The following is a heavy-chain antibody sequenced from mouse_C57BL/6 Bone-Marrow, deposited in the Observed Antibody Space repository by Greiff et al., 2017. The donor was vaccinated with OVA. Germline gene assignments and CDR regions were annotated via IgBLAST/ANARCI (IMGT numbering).Heavy chain of an antibody. D-gene: IGHD2-14*01. CDR3: AIYRYYYAMDY. V-gene: IGHV1-74*01. Sequence: QVKLKQPGAELVKPGASVKVSCKASGYTFTSYWMHWVKQRPGQGLEWIGRIHPSDSDTNYNQKFKGKATLTVDKSSSTAYMQLSSLTSEDSAVYYCAIYRYYYAMDYWGQGTSVTVSS. CDR1: GYTFTSYW. CDR2: IHPSDSDT. J-gene: IGHJ4*01.